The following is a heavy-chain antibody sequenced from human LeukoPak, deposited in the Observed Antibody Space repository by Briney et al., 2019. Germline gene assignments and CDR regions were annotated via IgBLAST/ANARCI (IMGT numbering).Heavy chain of an antibody. CDR1: ACTFTSNA. Sequence: SVTLSFTASACTFTSNAISWVRQAPGQGLEWMGGIIPIFGTGNYAQKFQGRVTINADKHTSTDYMELSSLRAEDAAVYDCARSIRLQCTSYYFDYWGQGTMVSDSS. CDR3: ARSIRLQCTSYYFDY. J-gene: IGHJ4*02. D-gene: IGHD6-6*01. CDR2: IIPIFGTG. V-gene: IGHV1-69*06.